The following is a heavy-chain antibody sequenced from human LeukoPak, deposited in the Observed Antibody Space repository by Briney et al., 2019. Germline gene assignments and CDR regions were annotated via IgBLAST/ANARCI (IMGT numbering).Heavy chain of an antibody. V-gene: IGHV3-23*01. CDR1: GFTFNNHA. J-gene: IGHJ5*01. Sequence: GGSLRLSCVASGFTFNNHAMAWVRQAPEKGLEWVSSITDSGLNTYYADSVKGRITISRDNSKNTLYLQMNSLRAEDTAAYYCAKGLRGNYDSWGQGTLVTVSS. CDR3: AKGLRGNYDS. D-gene: IGHD3-16*01. CDR2: ITDSGLNT.